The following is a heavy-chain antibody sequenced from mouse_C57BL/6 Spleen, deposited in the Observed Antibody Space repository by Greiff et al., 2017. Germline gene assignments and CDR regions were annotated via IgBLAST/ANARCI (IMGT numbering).Heavy chain of an antibody. CDR3: AWGNYPTNY. D-gene: IGHD2-1*01. CDR2: INPNNGGT. V-gene: IGHV1-26*01. J-gene: IGHJ2*01. CDR1: GYTFTDYY. Sequence: VQLQQSGPELVKPGASVKISCKASGYTFTDYYMNWVKQSHGKSLEWIGDINPNNGGTSYNQKFKGKATLTVDKSSSPAYMELRSLTSEDSAVYYCAWGNYPTNYWGQGTTLTVSS.